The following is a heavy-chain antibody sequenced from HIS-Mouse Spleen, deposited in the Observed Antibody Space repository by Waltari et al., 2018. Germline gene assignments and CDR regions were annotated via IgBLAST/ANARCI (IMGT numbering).Heavy chain of an antibody. CDR3: AKDGRSLNY. CDR2: ISWHSGSI. CDR1: GFTFDDYA. V-gene: IGHV3-9*01. J-gene: IGHJ4*02. Sequence: EVQLVESGGGLVQPGRSLRLSCAASGFTFDDYAMHWVRQAPGKGLDGVSGISWHSGSIGYADSVKGRFTISRDNAKNSLYLQMNSLRAEDTALYYCAKDGRSLNYWGQGTLVTVSS.